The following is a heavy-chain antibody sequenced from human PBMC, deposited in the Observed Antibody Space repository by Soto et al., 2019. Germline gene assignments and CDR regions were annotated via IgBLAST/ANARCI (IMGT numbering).Heavy chain of an antibody. D-gene: IGHD6-13*01. CDR3: ATVVRPAVAAPGTRWGGSWTQYYFDS. Sequence: SETLSLTCAVSAGSISISDWWSCVRQPSGKGLEWIGEIFHSGNTNYNPSFKSRVTMSVEKSKNQFSLKLISVTAADTAVYYCATVVRPAVAAPGTRWGGSWTQYYFDSWGQGTQVTVSS. V-gene: IGHV4-4*02. CDR2: IFHSGNT. CDR1: AGSISISDW. J-gene: IGHJ4*02.